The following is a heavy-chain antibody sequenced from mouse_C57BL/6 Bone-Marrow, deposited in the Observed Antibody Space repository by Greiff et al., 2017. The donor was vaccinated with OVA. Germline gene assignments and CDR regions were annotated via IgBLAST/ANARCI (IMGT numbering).Heavy chain of an antibody. J-gene: IGHJ4*01. D-gene: IGHD1-1*01. CDR2: IYPRSGNT. Sequence: QVQLQQSGAELARPGASVKLSCKASGYTFTSYGISWVKQRTGQGLEWIGEIYPRSGNTYYNEKFKGKATLTADKSSSTAYMELRSLTSEDSAVYFCAREGGYYGRSSYAMDYWGQGTSVTVSS. V-gene: IGHV1-81*01. CDR1: GYTFTSYG. CDR3: AREGGYYGRSSYAMDY.